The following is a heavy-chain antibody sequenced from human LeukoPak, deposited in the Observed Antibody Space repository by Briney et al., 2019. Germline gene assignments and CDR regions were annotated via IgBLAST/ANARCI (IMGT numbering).Heavy chain of an antibody. Sequence: TGGSLRLSCAASGFIFSRHWMSWVRQAPGKGLEWVANIKEDGSEKYYVDSVKGRFTISRVNAKNSLYLQMNSLRAEDTAVYYCARDRILGAFDIWGQGTMVTVSS. CDR1: GFIFSRHW. V-gene: IGHV3-7*01. J-gene: IGHJ3*02. CDR2: IKEDGSEK. CDR3: ARDRILGAFDI.